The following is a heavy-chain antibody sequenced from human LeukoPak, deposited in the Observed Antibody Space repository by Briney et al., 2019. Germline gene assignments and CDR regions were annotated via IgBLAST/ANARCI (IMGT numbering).Heavy chain of an antibody. D-gene: IGHD3-22*01. CDR2: IYYSGST. J-gene: IGHJ3*02. CDR3: ARSSRDYDSSGYHAFDI. CDR1: GGSISSSSYY. Sequence: SETLSLTCTVSGGSISSSSYYWGWIRQPPGKGLEWIGSIYYSGSTYYNPSLKSRVTISVDTSKNQFSLKLSSVTAADTAVYYCARSSRDYDSSGYHAFDIWGQGTMVTVSS. V-gene: IGHV4-39*01.